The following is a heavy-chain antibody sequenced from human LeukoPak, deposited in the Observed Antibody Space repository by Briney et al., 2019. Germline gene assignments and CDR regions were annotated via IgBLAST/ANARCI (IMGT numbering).Heavy chain of an antibody. V-gene: IGHV4-59*01. CDR3: ARAGRWEGRPHAFDI. CDR2: IYYSGIT. CDR1: GGSISNYY. D-gene: IGHD1-26*01. J-gene: IGHJ3*02. Sequence: PSETLSLTCSVSGGSISNYYWSWIRQPPGKGLEWIGYIYYSGITNYNPSLKSRVIISVDTSKNQFSLKLSSVTAADTAVYYCARAGRWEGRPHAFDIWGQGTMVTVSS.